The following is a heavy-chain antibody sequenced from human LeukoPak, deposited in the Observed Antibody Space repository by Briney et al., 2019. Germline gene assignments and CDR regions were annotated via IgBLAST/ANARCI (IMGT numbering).Heavy chain of an antibody. CDR1: GFTFSSYS. D-gene: IGHD3-16*02. V-gene: IGHV3-21*06. Sequence: GGSLRLSCAASGFTFSSYSMNWVRQAPGKGLEWVSSISSSSSYIYYADSVKGRFTISRDNAKNSLYLQMNSLRAEDTAVYYCARDSIVWGSYRFDYWGQGTLVTVSS. CDR2: ISSSSSYI. J-gene: IGHJ4*02. CDR3: ARDSIVWGSYRFDY.